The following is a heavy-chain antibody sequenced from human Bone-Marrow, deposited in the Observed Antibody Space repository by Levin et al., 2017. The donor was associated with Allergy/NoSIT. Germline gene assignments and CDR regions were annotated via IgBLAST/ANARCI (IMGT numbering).Heavy chain of an antibody. D-gene: IGHD6-19*01. V-gene: IGHV3-48*01. J-gene: IGHJ4*02. CDR3: ARDVSGGTSGWYVVRAGFDY. CDR2: ISSSSSTI. Sequence: GGSLRLSCAASGFTFSSYSMNWVRQAPGKGLEWVSYISSSSSTIYYADSVKGRFTISRDNAKNSLYLQMNSLRAEDTAVYYCARDVSGGTSGWYVVRAGFDYWGQGTLVTVSS. CDR1: GFTFSSYS.